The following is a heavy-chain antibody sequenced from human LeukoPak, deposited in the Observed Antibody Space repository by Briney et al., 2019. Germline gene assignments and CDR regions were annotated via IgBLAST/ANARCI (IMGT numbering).Heavy chain of an antibody. V-gene: IGHV3-9*01. CDR1: GFTFDDYA. CDR3: AKGSCSSTRCHSDYYFHN. CDR2: ISWKSGTI. Sequence: GRSLRLSCAASGFTFDDYAMHWVRQVPGRGLEWVSGISWKSGTIDYADSVKGRFTISRDNAKNSLYLQMNSLRAEDTAFYYCAKGSCSSTRCHSDYYFHNWGQGTLVTASS. J-gene: IGHJ4*02. D-gene: IGHD2-2*01.